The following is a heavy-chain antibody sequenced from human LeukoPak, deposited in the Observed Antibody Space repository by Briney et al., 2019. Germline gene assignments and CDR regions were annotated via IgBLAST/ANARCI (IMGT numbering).Heavy chain of an antibody. CDR3: ARVYETNGYLY. CDR2: ISDNGGGR. CDR1: GFTFSSYA. D-gene: IGHD3-22*01. V-gene: IGHV3-23*01. J-gene: IGHJ4*02. Sequence: GGSLRLSCAASGFTFSSYAMSWVRQAPGEGLEWVSGISDNGGGRYYADSVKGRFTISRDNAKNTVYLQMNSLRVEDMAVYYCARVYETNGYLYWGQGSLVTVSS.